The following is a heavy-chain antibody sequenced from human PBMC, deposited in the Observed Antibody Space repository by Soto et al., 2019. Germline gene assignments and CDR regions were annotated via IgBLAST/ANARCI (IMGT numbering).Heavy chain of an antibody. CDR2: FDPEDGET. CDR1: GYTLTELS. Sequence: ASVKVSCKVSGYTLTELSMHWVRQAPGKGLEWMGGFDPEDGETIYAQKFQGRVTMTEDTSTDTAYMELSSLRSEDTAVYYCAIGIYASHHHYEYYDMDVWGKGTTVTVSS. D-gene: IGHD1-20*01. V-gene: IGHV1-24*01. J-gene: IGHJ6*03. CDR3: AIGIYASHHHYEYYDMDV.